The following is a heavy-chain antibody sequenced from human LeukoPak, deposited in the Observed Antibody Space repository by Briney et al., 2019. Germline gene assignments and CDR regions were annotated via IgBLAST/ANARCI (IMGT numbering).Heavy chain of an antibody. J-gene: IGHJ4*02. CDR3: ARARWITIFGVANYYFDY. CDR1: GFTVSSNY. CDR2: INHSGST. D-gene: IGHD3-3*01. V-gene: IGHV4-34*01. Sequence: GSLRLSCAASGFTVSSNYMSWVRQAPGKGLEWIGEINHSGSTNYNPSLKSRVTISVDTSKNQFSLKLSSVTAADTAVYYCARARWITIFGVANYYFDYWGQGTLVTVSS.